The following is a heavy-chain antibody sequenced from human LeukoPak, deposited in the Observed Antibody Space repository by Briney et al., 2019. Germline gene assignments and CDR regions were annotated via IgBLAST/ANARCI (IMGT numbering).Heavy chain of an antibody. CDR3: ARAHQLGYFDY. Sequence: SETLSLTCTVYGGSISSYYWSWIRQPPGKGLEWIGYIYYSGSTNYNPSLKSRVTISVDTSKNQFSLKLSSVTTADTAVYYCARAHQLGYFDYWGQGTLVTVSS. J-gene: IGHJ4*02. CDR2: IYYSGST. D-gene: IGHD6-6*01. V-gene: IGHV4-59*01. CDR1: GGSISSYY.